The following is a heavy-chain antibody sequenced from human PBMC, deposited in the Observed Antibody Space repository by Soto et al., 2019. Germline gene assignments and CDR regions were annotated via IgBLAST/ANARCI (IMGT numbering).Heavy chain of an antibody. J-gene: IGHJ5*02. D-gene: IGHD2-2*01. CDR1: GDSVSSNSAA. Sequence: SQTLSLTCAISGDSVSSNSAAWNWIRQSPSRGLEWLGRTYYRSKWYNDYAVSVKSRITINPDTSKNQFSLQLNSVTPEDTAVYYCARDPSCSSTSCYGYNWFDPWGQGTLVTVSS. CDR2: TYYRSKWYN. CDR3: ARDPSCSSTSCYGYNWFDP. V-gene: IGHV6-1*01.